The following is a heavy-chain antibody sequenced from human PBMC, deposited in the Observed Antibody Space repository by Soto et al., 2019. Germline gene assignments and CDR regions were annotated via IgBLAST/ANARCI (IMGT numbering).Heavy chain of an antibody. D-gene: IGHD1-26*01. V-gene: IGHV3-23*01. Sequence: GGSLRLSCAASGFTFSSYAMSWVRQAPGKGLEWVSAISGSGGSTYYADSVKGRFTISRDNSKNTLYLQMNSLRAEDTAVYYCAKDRVKVGATLLFDYWGQGTLVTVSS. CDR1: GFTFSSYA. CDR3: AKDRVKVGATLLFDY. J-gene: IGHJ4*02. CDR2: ISGSGGST.